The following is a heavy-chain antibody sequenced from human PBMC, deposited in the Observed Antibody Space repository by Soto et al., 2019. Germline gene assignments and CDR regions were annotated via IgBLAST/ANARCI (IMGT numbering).Heavy chain of an antibody. D-gene: IGHD2-15*01. CDR1: GFTFTTYA. Sequence: EGQLLESGGGLVQPGGSLRLSCAASGFTFTTYAMAWVRQAPGKGLEWVSYISGSGGRTNYADSVKGRFTISRDNSKNTLYLQMSSRRPADTAVYYCTKDLNSGSAATLFDPWGQGTLVTVSS. V-gene: IGHV3-23*01. CDR3: TKDLNSGSAATLFDP. J-gene: IGHJ5*02. CDR2: ISGSGGRT.